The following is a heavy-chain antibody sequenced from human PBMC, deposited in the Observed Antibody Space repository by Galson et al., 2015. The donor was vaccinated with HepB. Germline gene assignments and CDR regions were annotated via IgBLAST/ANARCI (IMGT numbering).Heavy chain of an antibody. Sequence: SCKASGYRFANFGITWVRQVPRQGLEWMGWIAPHNGDTKYAQKFQGRVIMTTDISTNTASMELKNLRYDDTALYYCARDCVVTTKSCFDPWGQGTLVTVSS. CDR1: GYRFANFG. J-gene: IGHJ5*02. CDR3: ARDCVVTTKSCFDP. CDR2: IAPHNGDT. D-gene: IGHD2-21*02. V-gene: IGHV1-18*01.